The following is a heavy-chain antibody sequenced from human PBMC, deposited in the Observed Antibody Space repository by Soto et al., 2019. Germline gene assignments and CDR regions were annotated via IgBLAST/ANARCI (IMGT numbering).Heavy chain of an antibody. V-gene: IGHV3-33*08. D-gene: IGHD6-19*01. CDR3: ARAREQWLVLHGMDV. CDR1: GFTFSSYF. J-gene: IGHJ6*02. CDR2: IWYDGSNK. Sequence: PGGSLRLSCAASGFTFSSYFMHWVRQAPGKGLEWVAVIWYDGSNKYYADSVKGRFTISRDNSKNTLYLQMNSLRAEDTAVYYCARAREQWLVLHGMDVWGQGTTVTVSS.